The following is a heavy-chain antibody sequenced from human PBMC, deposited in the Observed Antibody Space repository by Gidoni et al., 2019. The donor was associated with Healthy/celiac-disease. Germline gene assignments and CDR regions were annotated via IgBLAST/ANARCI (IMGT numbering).Heavy chain of an antibody. J-gene: IGHJ6*02. CDR2: IIPIFGTA. D-gene: IGHD5-12*01. CDR1: GATFSRYA. Sequence: QVQLVQSGAEVKKPGSSVKVSCKAPGATFSRYAISWVRQAPGHGLEWMGGIIPIFGTANYAQKFQGRVTITADESTSTAYMELSSLRSEDTAVYYCARDGEGATIRDYYYGMDVWGQGTTVTVSS. V-gene: IGHV1-69*01. CDR3: ARDGEGATIRDYYYGMDV.